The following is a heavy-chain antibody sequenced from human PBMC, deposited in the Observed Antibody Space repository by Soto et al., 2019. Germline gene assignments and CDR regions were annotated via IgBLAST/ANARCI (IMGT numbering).Heavy chain of an antibody. Sequence: EVQLVESGGGLVQPGGSLRLSCAASGFTFSSYWMSWVRQAPGKGLEWVANIKQDGSEKYYVDSVKGRFTISRDNAKXXXXXXXXXXXXXXXAXYXXXXXXXSTTIPNYWGQGTLVTVSS. J-gene: IGHJ4*02. CDR1: GFTFSSYW. V-gene: IGHV3-7*02. CDR2: IKQDGSEK. D-gene: IGHD4-17*01. CDR3: XXXXXSTTIPNY.